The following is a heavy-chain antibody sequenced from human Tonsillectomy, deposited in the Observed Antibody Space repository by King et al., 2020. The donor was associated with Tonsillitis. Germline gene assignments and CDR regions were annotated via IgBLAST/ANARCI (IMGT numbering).Heavy chain of an antibody. Sequence: VQLVESGAEVKKPGESLKISCKGSGYSFTSYWIGWVRQMPGKGLEWMGIIYPDDSDTTYSPSFQGQVTISADKSISTAYLQWSSLKASDTAMYYCARVVRSIGFSWFAAGGQRTLVTVYS. V-gene: IGHV5-51*01. D-gene: IGHD2-21*01. CDR2: IYPDDSDT. CDR1: GYSFTSYW. CDR3: ARVVRSIGFSWFAA. J-gene: IGHJ5*02.